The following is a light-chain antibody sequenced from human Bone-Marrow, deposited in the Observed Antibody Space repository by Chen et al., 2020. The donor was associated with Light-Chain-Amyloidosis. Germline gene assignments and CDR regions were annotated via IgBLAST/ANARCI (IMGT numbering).Light chain of an antibody. V-gene: IGLV2-14*01. CDR3: GSYSSSSILV. CDR1: ASDVGAYNY. CDR2: EVR. Sequence: QSALTQPASVSGSPGPSITISCIGTASDVGAYNYVSWYQHHPGKAPKLMIYEVRNRPSGVSNRFSGPKSGNTASLSISGLQAEDEADYFCGSYSSSSILVFGGGTKLIVL. J-gene: IGLJ2*01.